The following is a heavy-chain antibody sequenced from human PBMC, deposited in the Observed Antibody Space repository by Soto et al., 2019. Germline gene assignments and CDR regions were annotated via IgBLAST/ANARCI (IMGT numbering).Heavy chain of an antibody. V-gene: IGHV3-23*01. J-gene: IGHJ5*02. CDR3: AGYYYDSSGSPPFDP. CDR1: GFTFSSYA. Sequence: PGGSLRLSCAASGFTFSSYAMSWVRQAPGKGLEWVSAISGSGGSTYYADSVKGRFTISRDNSKNTLYLQMNSLRAEDTAVYYCAGYYYDSSGSPPFDPWGQGTLVTVSS. CDR2: ISGSGGST. D-gene: IGHD3-22*01.